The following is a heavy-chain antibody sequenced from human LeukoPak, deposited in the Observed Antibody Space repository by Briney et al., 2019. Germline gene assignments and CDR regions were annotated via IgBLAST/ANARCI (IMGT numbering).Heavy chain of an antibody. CDR2: ISGSGGST. CDR3: AQAQPRKVVVAATGHFDY. Sequence: GGSLTLSCAASGCTFSSYAMSWLRQAPGKGLEWVSAISGSGGSTYYLDSVKRRFTISRDNYKNTLYMQMNSLRAEDTGVYYCAQAQPRKVVVAATGHFDYWGQGTLVTVSS. CDR1: GCTFSSYA. J-gene: IGHJ4*02. D-gene: IGHD2-15*01. V-gene: IGHV3-23*01.